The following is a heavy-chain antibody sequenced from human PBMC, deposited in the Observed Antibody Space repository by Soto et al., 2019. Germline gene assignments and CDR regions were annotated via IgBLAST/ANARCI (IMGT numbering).Heavy chain of an antibody. CDR3: ARERIAAAGSAEYFQH. V-gene: IGHV4-30-4*01. Sequence: LTCTVSGGSISSGDYYWSWIRQPPGKGLEWIGYIYYSGSTYYNPSLKSRVTISVDTSKNQFSLKLSSVTAADTAVYYCARERIAAAGSAEYFQHWGQGTLVTVSS. D-gene: IGHD6-13*01. CDR2: IYYSGST. CDR1: GGSISSGDYY. J-gene: IGHJ1*01.